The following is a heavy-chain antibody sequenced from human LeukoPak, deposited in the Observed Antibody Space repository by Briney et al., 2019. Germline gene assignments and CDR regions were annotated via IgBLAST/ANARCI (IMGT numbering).Heavy chain of an antibody. D-gene: IGHD4-11*01. Sequence: GGSLRLSCAASGFTFSSYPMHWVRQAPGKGLEWVAVIAHDAKIKVYADSVKGRFTISRDNSKNTLYVQMNSLRTDDAAVYYCAKSKSPYPMDYIFDFWGQGTLVTVSS. CDR1: GFTFSSYP. V-gene: IGHV3-30*04. J-gene: IGHJ4*02. CDR3: AKSKSPYPMDYIFDF. CDR2: IAHDAKIK.